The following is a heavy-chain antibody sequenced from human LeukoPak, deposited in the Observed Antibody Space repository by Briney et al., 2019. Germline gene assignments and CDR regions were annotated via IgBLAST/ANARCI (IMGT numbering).Heavy chain of an antibody. CDR3: ARASSTSWPERCYYYGMDV. CDR2: IIPIFGTA. V-gene: IGHV1-69*13. J-gene: IGHJ6*02. D-gene: IGHD2-2*01. Sequence: ASAKVSCKASGGTFSSYAISWVRQAPGQGLEWMGGIIPIFGTANYAQKFQGRVTITADESTSTAYMELSSLRSEDTAVYYCARASSTSWPERCYYYGMDVWGQGTTVTVSS. CDR1: GGTFSSYA.